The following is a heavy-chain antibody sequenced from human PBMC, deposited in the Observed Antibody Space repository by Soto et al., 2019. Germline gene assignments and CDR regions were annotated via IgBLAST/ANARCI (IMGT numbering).Heavy chain of an antibody. V-gene: IGHV1-69*13. CDR1: GGTFSSYA. CDR2: IIPIFGTA. D-gene: IGHD3-9*01. Sequence: SVKVSCKASGGTFSSYAISWVRQAPGQGLEWMGGIIPIFGTANYAQKFQGRVTITADESTSTAYMELSSLRSEDTAVYYCAREGKGILTGYHYYYYGMNVWGQGTTVTVSS. J-gene: IGHJ6*02. CDR3: AREGKGILTGYHYYYYGMNV.